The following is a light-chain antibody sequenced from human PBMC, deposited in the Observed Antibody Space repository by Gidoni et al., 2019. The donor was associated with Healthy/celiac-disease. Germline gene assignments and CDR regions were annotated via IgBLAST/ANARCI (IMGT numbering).Light chain of an antibody. CDR3: QQYYSTPLT. CDR1: QSVLYSSNNKNY. J-gene: IGKJ4*01. Sequence: DIVMTQSPDSLAVSLGERATINCKYSQSVLYSSNNKNYLAWYQQKPGQPPKLLIYWASTRESGVPDRFIGSGSGTDCPLTISSLQAEDVAVYYCQQYYSTPLTFGGGTKVEIK. CDR2: WAS. V-gene: IGKV4-1*01.